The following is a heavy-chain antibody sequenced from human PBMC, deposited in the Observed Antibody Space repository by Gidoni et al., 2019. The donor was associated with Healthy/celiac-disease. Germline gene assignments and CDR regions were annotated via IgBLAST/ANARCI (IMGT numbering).Heavy chain of an antibody. V-gene: IGHV1-46*01. CDR2: INPSGGST. CDR1: GYTVTSYY. Sequence: QGQLVQSGAEVKKPGAAVKVYCKASGYTVTSYYMHWVRQAPGQGLEWMGIINPSGGSTSYAQKFQSRVTMTRDTSTSTVYMALSSLRSEDTAVYYCARDLVGATGWFDPWGQGTLVTVSS. J-gene: IGHJ5*02. D-gene: IGHD1-26*01. CDR3: ARDLVGATGWFDP.